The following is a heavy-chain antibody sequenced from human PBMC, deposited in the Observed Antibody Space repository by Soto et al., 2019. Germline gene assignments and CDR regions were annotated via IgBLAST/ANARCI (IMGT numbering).Heavy chain of an antibody. Sequence: GGSLRASCAASGFTFISYAMTWVRQAPGKGLEWVSVISGSGGNTYYADSVKGRFTISRDNSKNTLYLQMNSLRAEDTAVYYCAKPTLYCSSTSCYDYWGQGTLVTVSS. CDR2: ISGSGGNT. J-gene: IGHJ4*02. CDR3: AKPTLYCSSTSCYDY. CDR1: GFTFISYA. D-gene: IGHD2-2*01. V-gene: IGHV3-23*01.